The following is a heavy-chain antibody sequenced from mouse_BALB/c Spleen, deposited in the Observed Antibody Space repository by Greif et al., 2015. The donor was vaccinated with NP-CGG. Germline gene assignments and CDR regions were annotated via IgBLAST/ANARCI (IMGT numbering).Heavy chain of an antibody. V-gene: IGHV1-18*01. D-gene: IGHD1-2*01. Sequence: EVQLQQSGPELVKPGASMKISCKASGYSFTGYTMNWVKQSHGKNLEWIGLINPYNGGTSYNQKFKGKATSTVDKSSSTAYMELLSLTFEDSVVYYCARFHYYGYDAMDYWGQGTSVTVSS. CDR2: INPYNGGT. CDR3: ARFHYYGYDAMDY. J-gene: IGHJ4*01. CDR1: GYSFTGYT.